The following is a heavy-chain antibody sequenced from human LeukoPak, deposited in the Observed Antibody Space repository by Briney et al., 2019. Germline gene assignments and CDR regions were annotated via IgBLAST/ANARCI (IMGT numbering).Heavy chain of an antibody. J-gene: IGHJ3*02. Sequence: SETLSLTCTVSGGSIRSSSYYWGWIRQPLGKGLEWIESGYYSGSTYYNPSLKSRVTISVDTSKNQFSLKLSSVTAADTAVYYCARSIAAADVFDIWGQGTMVTVSS. V-gene: IGHV4-39*07. D-gene: IGHD6-13*01. CDR1: GGSIRSSSYY. CDR2: GYYSGST. CDR3: ARSIAAADVFDI.